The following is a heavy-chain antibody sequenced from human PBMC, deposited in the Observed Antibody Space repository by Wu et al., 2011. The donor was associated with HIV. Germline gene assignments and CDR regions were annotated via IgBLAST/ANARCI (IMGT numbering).Heavy chain of an antibody. CDR1: GGTFSTSD. Sequence: QVQLVQSGAEVKKPGSSVKVSCRTSGGTFSTSDINWVRQAPGQGLEWMGRIIPIFGTTNYAQEFQGRLTFVADEPTDTVYMTLNSLRSDDTAIYYCARGRGMGSGFYPEHWGQGTLVTVSS. D-gene: IGHD1-26*01. CDR3: ARGRGMGSGFYPEH. CDR2: IIPIFGTT. J-gene: IGHJ1*01. V-gene: IGHV1-69*15.